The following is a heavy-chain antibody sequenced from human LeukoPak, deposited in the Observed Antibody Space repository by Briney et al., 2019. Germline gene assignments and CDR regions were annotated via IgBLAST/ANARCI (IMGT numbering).Heavy chain of an antibody. D-gene: IGHD3-3*01. J-gene: IGHJ4*02. V-gene: IGHV4-34*01. CDR1: GGSFSGYY. CDR3: VREGPIRFLEQIDY. Sequence: SETLSLTCAVYGGSFSGYYWSWIRQPPGKGLEWIGNIHHTGTTSYNPSLESRVTISLDLSKNQFSLRLSSVTAADTALYYCVREGPIRFLEQIDYWGQGALVTVSS. CDR2: IHHTGTT.